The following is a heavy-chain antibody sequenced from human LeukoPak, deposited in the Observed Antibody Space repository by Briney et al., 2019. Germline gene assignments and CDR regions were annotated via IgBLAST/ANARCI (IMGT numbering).Heavy chain of an antibody. J-gene: IGHJ4*02. CDR2: INHSGST. D-gene: IGHD4-17*01. V-gene: IGHV4-34*01. CDR1: GGSFSGYY. CDR3: ARQDYGDEFFDY. Sequence: SETLSLTCAVYGGSFSGYYWSWIRQPPGKGLEWIGEINHSGSTNYNPSLKSRVTISVDTSKNQFSLKLSSVTAADTAVYYCARQDYGDEFFDYWGQGTLVTVSS.